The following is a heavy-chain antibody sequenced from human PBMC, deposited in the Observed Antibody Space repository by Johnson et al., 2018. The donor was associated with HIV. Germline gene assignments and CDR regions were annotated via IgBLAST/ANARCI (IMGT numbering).Heavy chain of an antibody. CDR3: TTGLYWNDAFNI. D-gene: IGHD1-1*01. J-gene: IGHJ3*02. V-gene: IGHV3-66*01. Sequence: VQLVESGGGLVQSGGSLRLSCGASGFSVSNTYMNWVRQAPGKGLEWVSVIYSGGSTYYAAPVKGRFTISRDGSKNTLYLHMNSLKTEDTGVYYCTTGLYWNDAFNIWGQGTMVTVSS. CDR1: GFSVSNTY. CDR2: IYSGGST.